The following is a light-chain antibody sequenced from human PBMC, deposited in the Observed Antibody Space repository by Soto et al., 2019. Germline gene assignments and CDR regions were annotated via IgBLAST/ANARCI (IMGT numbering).Light chain of an antibody. CDR2: TAS. CDR3: QQYDDRPLS. V-gene: IGKV1-33*01. J-gene: IGKJ4*01. Sequence: DIQMTQSPSSLSASVGDRVTITCQASQDISDSLNWYQQKPGKAPKLVIYTASNLETGVPSRFSGSGSGTYFSFTISSLQPEDIATYYCQQYDDRPLSVGGGTKVEIK. CDR1: QDISDS.